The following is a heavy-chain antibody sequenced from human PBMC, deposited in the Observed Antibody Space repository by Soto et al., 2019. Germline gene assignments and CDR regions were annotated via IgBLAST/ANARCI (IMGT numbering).Heavy chain of an antibody. V-gene: IGHV1-69*06. Sequence: GASVKVSCKASGGTFSSYAISWVRQAPGQGREWMGGIIPIFGPANYAQKFQGRVTITADKSTNTAYMELSSLRSEDTAVYYCARDKDQDYYYCGMDVWGQGTTVTVSS. CDR3: ARDKDQDYYYCGMDV. CDR2: IIPIFGPA. CDR1: GGTFSSYA. J-gene: IGHJ6*02.